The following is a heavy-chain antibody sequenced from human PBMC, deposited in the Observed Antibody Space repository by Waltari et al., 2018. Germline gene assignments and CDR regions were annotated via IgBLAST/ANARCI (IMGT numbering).Heavy chain of an antibody. CDR2: IKQNGREK. CDR3: ARRRGGGYWYFDL. D-gene: IGHD2-15*01. J-gene: IGHJ2*01. CDR1: GFTFRPCG. Sequence: EVQLVESGGGLVQPGGSVSLSCVGSGFTFRPCGRSWVRHSPGKGLEWVANIKQNGREKSYVDSVKGRFIISRDDAQNSLYLQLNSLRAEDTAVYYCARRRGGGYWYFDLWGRGTLVTVSS. V-gene: IGHV3-7*01.